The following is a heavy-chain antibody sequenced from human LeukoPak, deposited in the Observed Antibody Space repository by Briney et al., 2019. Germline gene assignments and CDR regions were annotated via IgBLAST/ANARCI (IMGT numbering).Heavy chain of an antibody. Sequence: GASVKVSCKASGYTFTSYAMHWVRQAPGQRLEWMGWINAGNGNTKYSQKFQGRVTITRDTSASTAYMELSSLRSEDTAVYYCARALLGYCSSTSCYAFDIWGQGTMVTVSS. V-gene: IGHV1-3*01. D-gene: IGHD2-2*01. CDR2: INAGNGNT. J-gene: IGHJ3*02. CDR1: GYTFTSYA. CDR3: ARALLGYCSSTSCYAFDI.